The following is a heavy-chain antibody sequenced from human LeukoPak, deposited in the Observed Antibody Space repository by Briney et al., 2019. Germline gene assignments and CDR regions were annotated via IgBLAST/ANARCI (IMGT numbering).Heavy chain of an antibody. CDR3: ARDPGVVGASLDY. D-gene: IGHD1-26*01. CDR1: GFPFSSYS. V-gene: IGHV3-21*01. J-gene: IGHJ4*02. CDR2: ISSSSSYI. Sequence: PGGSLRLSYAAAGFPFSSYSMIWVRQAPGKGLEWVSSISSSSSYIYYEDSVKGRFTIPRDNAKNALYLQMNSLRAEDTAVYYCARDPGVVGASLDYWGQGTLVTVSS.